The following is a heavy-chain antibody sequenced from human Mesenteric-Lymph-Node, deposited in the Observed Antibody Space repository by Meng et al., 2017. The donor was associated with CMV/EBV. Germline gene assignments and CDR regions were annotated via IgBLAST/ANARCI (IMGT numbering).Heavy chain of an antibody. CDR2: ISSSSSYI. CDR3: ARDRVDCSSTSCHYGMDV. V-gene: IGHV3-21*01. D-gene: IGHD2-2*01. Sequence: GGSLRLSCVASGFIFSNYEMSWVRQAPGKGLEWVSSISSSSSYIYYADSVKGRFTISRDNAKNSLYLQMNSLRAEDTAVYYCARDRVDCSSTSCHYGMDVWGQGTTVTVSS. J-gene: IGHJ6*02. CDR1: GFIFSNYE.